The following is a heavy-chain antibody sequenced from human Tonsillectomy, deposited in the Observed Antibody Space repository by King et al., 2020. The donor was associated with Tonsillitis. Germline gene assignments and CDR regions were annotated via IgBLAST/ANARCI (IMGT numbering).Heavy chain of an antibody. CDR3: ARDIGWFDP. J-gene: IGHJ5*02. D-gene: IGHD1-26*01. CDR2: IYTSGST. CDR1: GGSISTYS. Sequence: VQLVESGPGLVQPSETLSLTCTVSGGSISTYSWSWVRQPAGKGLEWIGRIYTSGSTDYTPSLKSRVTMSVDTSKNQFSLNLSSVTAADSAFYYCARDIGWFDPWGQGTLVTVSS. V-gene: IGHV4-4*07.